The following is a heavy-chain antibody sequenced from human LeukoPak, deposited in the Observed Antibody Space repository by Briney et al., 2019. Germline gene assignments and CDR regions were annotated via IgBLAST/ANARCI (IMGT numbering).Heavy chain of an antibody. CDR1: GFTFSSYA. D-gene: IGHD3-10*01. CDR2: ISFEGSNK. CDR3: ARDVYYDSGSRIENWFDP. J-gene: IGHJ5*02. V-gene: IGHV3-30-3*01. Sequence: GGSLRLSCAASGFTFSSYAMHWVRQAPGKGLEWVAFISFEGSNKYYADSVKGRFTISRDNSKNTLYLQVNSLRAEDTAVYYCARDVYYDSGSRIENWFDPWGQGTLVTVSS.